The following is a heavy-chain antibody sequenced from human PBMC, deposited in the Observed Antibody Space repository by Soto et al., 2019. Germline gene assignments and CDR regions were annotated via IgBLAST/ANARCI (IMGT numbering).Heavy chain of an antibody. V-gene: IGHV4-39*01. D-gene: IGHD6-19*01. CDR3: ARLTGQWLGERYYFDY. J-gene: IGHJ4*02. CDR2: IYYSGST. CDR1: GGSISSSSYY. Sequence: SETLSLTCTVSGGSISSSSYYWGWIRQPPGKGLEWIGSIYYSGSTYYNPSLKSRVTISVDTSKNQFSLKLSSVTAADTAVYYCARLTGQWLGERYYFDYWGQGTLVTVSS.